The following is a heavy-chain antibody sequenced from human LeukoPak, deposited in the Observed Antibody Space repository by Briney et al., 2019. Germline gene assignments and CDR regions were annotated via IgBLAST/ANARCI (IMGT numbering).Heavy chain of an antibody. CDR2: ISSSSSYT. V-gene: IGHV3-11*06. CDR3: ARMTAADAFDI. J-gene: IGHJ3*02. CDR1: GFTFSDYY. Sequence: GGSLRLSCAASGFTFSDYYMSWIRQAPGKGLEWVSYISSSSSYTNYADSVKGRFTISRDNAKNSPYLQMNSLRAEDTAVYYCARMTAADAFDIWGQGTMVTVSS.